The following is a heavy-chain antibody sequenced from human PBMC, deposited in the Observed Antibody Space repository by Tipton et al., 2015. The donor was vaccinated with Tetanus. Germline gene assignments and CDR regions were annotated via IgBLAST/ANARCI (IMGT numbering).Heavy chain of an antibody. Sequence: TLSLTCTVSGGSISSSSYYWGWIRQPPGKGLEWIGSIYYSGSTYYNPSLKSRVTISVDTSKNQFSLKLSSVTAADTAVYYCARRGYSYGPLHYWGQGTLVTVSS. V-gene: IGHV4-39*01. J-gene: IGHJ4*02. D-gene: IGHD5-18*01. CDR1: GGSISSSSYY. CDR2: IYYSGST. CDR3: ARRGYSYGPLHY.